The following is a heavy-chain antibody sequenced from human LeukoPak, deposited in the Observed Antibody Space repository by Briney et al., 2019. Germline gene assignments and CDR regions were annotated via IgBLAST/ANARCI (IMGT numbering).Heavy chain of an antibody. V-gene: IGHV4-31*03. Sequence: SQTLSLTCTVSGGSISSGGYYWSWIRQHPGKGLEWIGYIYYSGSTYHNPSLKSRVTISVDTSKNQFSLKLSSVTAADTAVYYCARDRYCSSTSCYFSYYYGMDVWGQGTTVTVSS. CDR1: GGSISSGGYY. CDR2: IYYSGST. J-gene: IGHJ6*01. CDR3: ARDRYCSSTSCYFSYYYGMDV. D-gene: IGHD2-2*01.